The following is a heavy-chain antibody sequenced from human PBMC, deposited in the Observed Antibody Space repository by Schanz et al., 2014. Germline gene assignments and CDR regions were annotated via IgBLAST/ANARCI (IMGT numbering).Heavy chain of an antibody. V-gene: IGHV3-23*04. CDR3: AKTLFPGGTQTFGN. CDR2: ISGSGGST. CDR1: GFTFSDAW. Sequence: EVQLVESGGGLVKPGGFLRLSCAASGFTFSDAWMSWVRQAPGKGLEWVSAISGSGGSTYYADSVKGRFTISRDNSKSTLYVEMNSLRVEDTAVYYCAKTLFPGGTQTFGNWGRGTLVTVSS. J-gene: IGHJ4*02. D-gene: IGHD2-8*02.